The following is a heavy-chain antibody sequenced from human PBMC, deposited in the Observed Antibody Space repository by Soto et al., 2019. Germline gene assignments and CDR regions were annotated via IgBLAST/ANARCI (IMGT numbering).Heavy chain of an antibody. CDR3: ARGFVGGSSFCSLDY. D-gene: IGHD6-6*01. CDR1: GFTFSSFT. CDR2: MSYDGSHI. J-gene: IGHJ4*02. V-gene: IGHV3-30-3*01. Sequence: QVHLVESGGTVVQPGRSLRLSCAASGFTFSSFTIHWVRQGPGTGLEWVAVMSYDGSHIYYADSVEGRFTISRDNSKNTLYLQIDSLRFEDTAVYYCARGFVGGSSFCSLDYWGQGPLVTVSS.